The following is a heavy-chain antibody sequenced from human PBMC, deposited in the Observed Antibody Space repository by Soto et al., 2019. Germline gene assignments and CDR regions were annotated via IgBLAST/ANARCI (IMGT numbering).Heavy chain of an antibody. CDR2: IYYSGST. Sequence: SETLSLTCTVSGGSISSSSYYWGWIRQPPGKGLEWIGSIYYSGSTYYNPSLKSRVTISVDTSKNQFSLKRSSVTAADTAVYYCARSLTTVVTMDVWGQGTTVTVSS. V-gene: IGHV4-39*01. J-gene: IGHJ6*02. D-gene: IGHD4-17*01. CDR1: GGSISSSSYY. CDR3: ARSLTTVVTMDV.